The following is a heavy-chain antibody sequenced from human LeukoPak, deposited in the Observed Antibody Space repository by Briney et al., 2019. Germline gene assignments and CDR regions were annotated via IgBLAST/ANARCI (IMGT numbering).Heavy chain of an antibody. CDR3: ATSETVGTTTGRRVLDY. V-gene: IGHV1-46*01. CDR2: INPSGGST. D-gene: IGHD1-26*01. Sequence: ASVRVSRKASGYTFTTYYMHWVRQAPGQGLEWMGIINPSGGSTGYAQKFQGRVTMTRDTSTSTVYMELSSLRSEDTAVYYCATSETVGTTTGRRVLDYWGQGTLVTVSS. CDR1: GYTFTTYY. J-gene: IGHJ4*02.